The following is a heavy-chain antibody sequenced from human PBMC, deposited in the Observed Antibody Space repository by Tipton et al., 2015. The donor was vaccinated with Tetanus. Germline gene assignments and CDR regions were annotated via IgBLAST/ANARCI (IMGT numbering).Heavy chain of an antibody. CDR3: ARSRSLYSSGWSDY. CDR1: GFTFSSYS. J-gene: IGHJ4*02. V-gene: IGHV3-21*01. CDR2: ISSSSSYI. Sequence: SLRLSCAASGFTFSSYSMNWVRQAPGKGLEWVSSISSSSSYIYYADSVKGRFTISRDNAKNSLYLQMNSLRAEDTAVYYCARSRSLYSSGWSDYWGQGTLVTVSS. D-gene: IGHD6-19*01.